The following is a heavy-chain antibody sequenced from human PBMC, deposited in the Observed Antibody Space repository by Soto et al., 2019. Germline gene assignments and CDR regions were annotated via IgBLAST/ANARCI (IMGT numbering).Heavy chain of an antibody. J-gene: IGHJ3*02. CDR1: GGSISSSSYY. CDR3: ARRADRDAFDI. Sequence: QLQLQESGPGLVKPSETLSLTCTVSGGSISSSSYYWGWIRQPPGKGLEWIGSIYYSGSTYYNPSLKSRVTISVDTSKNQFSLKLSSVTAADTAVYYCARRADRDAFDIWGQGTMVTVSS. V-gene: IGHV4-39*01. CDR2: IYYSGST.